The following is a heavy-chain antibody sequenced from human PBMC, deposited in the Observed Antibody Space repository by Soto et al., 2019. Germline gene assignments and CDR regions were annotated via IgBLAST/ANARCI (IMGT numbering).Heavy chain of an antibody. CDR3: ARAMVDYYYCGMDV. D-gene: IGHD2-8*01. CDR2: IIPIFGTA. J-gene: IGHJ6*02. CDR1: GGTFSSYA. Sequence: QVQLVQSGAEVKKPGSSVKVSCKASGGTFSSYAISWVRQAPGQGLEWMGGIIPIFGTANYAQKFQGRVTITADVATRTADMELSSLRSEDTGVYYCARAMVDYYYCGMDVWGQGTTVTVAS. V-gene: IGHV1-69*12.